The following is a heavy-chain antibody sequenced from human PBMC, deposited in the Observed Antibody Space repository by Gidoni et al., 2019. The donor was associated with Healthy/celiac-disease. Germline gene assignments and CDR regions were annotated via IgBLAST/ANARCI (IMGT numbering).Heavy chain of an antibody. CDR3: ARGPELDYCSSTSCYLNWFDP. Sequence: QVQLQQWGAGLLKPSETLSLTCAVYGGSFSGDYWSWIRQPPGKGLEWIGEINHSGSTNYNPSLKSRVTISVDTSKNQFSLKLSSVTAADTAVYYCARGPELDYCSSTSCYLNWFDPWGQGTLVTVSS. CDR1: GGSFSGDY. J-gene: IGHJ5*02. CDR2: INHSGST. V-gene: IGHV4-34*01. D-gene: IGHD2-2*01.